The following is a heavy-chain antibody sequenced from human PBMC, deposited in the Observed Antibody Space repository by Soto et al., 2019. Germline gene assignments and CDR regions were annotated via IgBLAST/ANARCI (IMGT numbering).Heavy chain of an antibody. CDR1: GFTFSSYW. J-gene: IGHJ4*02. Sequence: GGSLRLSCAASGFTFSSYWMTWVRQAPGKGLEWVASIKQDGSEKYYVDFVKGRFTISRDKAKNSLYLQMNSLRAEDTAVYYCARESSSSWPYYFDYWGQGTLVTVSS. CDR2: IKQDGSEK. V-gene: IGHV3-7*01. CDR3: ARESSSSWPYYFDY. D-gene: IGHD6-13*01.